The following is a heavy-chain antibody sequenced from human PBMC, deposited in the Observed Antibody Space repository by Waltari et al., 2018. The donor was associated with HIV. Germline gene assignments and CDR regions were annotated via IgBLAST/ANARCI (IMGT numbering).Heavy chain of an antibody. J-gene: IGHJ6*02. D-gene: IGHD5-12*01. CDR3: AKDPMDIVATINYYGMDV. CDR2: ISGSGGST. V-gene: IGHV3-23*01. CDR1: GFPFSSYA. Sequence: EVQLLESGGGLVKPGGSLGLSCAASGFPFSSYAMRWVRQAPGNGLGWVSAISGSGGSTYYSDSVKGRFTISRDNSKNTLYLQMNSLRAEDTAVYYCAKDPMDIVATINYYGMDVWGQGTTVTVSS.